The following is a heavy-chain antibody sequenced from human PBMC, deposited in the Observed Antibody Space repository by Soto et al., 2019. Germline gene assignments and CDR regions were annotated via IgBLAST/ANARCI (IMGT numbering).Heavy chain of an antibody. D-gene: IGHD3-22*01. V-gene: IGHV3-64*01. Sequence: GGSLRLSCAASGFTFSSYAMHWVRQAPGKGLEYVSAISSNGGSTYYANSVKGRFTISRDNSKNTLYLQMGSLRAEDMAVYYCARDKRYDDSSGYYPFDYWGQGTLVTVSS. CDR1: GFTFSSYA. J-gene: IGHJ4*02. CDR3: ARDKRYDDSSGYYPFDY. CDR2: ISSNGGST.